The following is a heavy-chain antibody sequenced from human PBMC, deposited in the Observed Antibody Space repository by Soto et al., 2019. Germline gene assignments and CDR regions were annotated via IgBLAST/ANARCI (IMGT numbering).Heavy chain of an antibody. Sequence: QVQLVQSGAEVKKPGSSVKVSCKASGGTFSSYAISWVRQAPGQGLEWKGGIIPIFGTADYAQKFQGRVTITADESTSTAYMELSSLRSEDTAVYYCASHCGGDWYSRSPPYYYYGMDVWGQGTTVTVSS. CDR1: GGTFSSYA. D-gene: IGHD2-21*02. V-gene: IGHV1-69*12. J-gene: IGHJ6*02. CDR2: IIPIFGTA. CDR3: ASHCGGDWYSRSPPYYYYGMDV.